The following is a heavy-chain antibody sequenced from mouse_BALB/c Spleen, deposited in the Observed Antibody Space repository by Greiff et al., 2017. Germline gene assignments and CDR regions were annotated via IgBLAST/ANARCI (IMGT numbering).Heavy chain of an antibody. Sequence: QVQLKQSGAELVRPGVSVKISCKGSGYTFTDYAMHWVKQSHAKSLEWIGVISTYYGDASYNQKFKGKATMTVDKSSSTAYMELARLTSEDSAIYYCARYYGYFDVWGAGTTVTVSS. J-gene: IGHJ1*01. V-gene: IGHV1S137*01. CDR1: GYTFTDYA. CDR2: ISTYYGDA. CDR3: ARYYGYFDV.